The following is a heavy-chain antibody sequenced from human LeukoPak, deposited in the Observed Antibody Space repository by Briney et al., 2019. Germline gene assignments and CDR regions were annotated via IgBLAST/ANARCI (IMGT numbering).Heavy chain of an antibody. CDR3: ARLSGTGWNYYDY. D-gene: IGHD6-19*01. J-gene: IGHJ4*02. V-gene: IGHV3-48*03. CDR1: TFTLSLYE. Sequence: PGGSLRLSCAASTFTLSLYEMNWIRQAPGRGLDWISYISSSGSTKYYADSVKGRVTISRDNAKNSLYLQMNSLRAEDTAVYYCARLSGTGWNYYDYWGQGTLVAVSS. CDR2: ISSSGSTK.